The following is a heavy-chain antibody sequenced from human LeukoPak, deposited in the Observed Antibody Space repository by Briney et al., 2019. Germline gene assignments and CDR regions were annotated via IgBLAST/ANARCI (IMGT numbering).Heavy chain of an antibody. V-gene: IGHV3-53*05. Sequence: GGSLRLSCAASGFTVSSNYMSWVRQAPGQGLEWVSVIYSGGSTYYADSVKGRFTISRDNSKNTLYLQMNSLRAADTAVYYCARDKGTSYLSSFDYWGQGTLVTVSS. CDR1: GFTVSSNY. J-gene: IGHJ4*02. D-gene: IGHD6-6*01. CDR3: ARDKGTSYLSSFDY. CDR2: IYSGGST.